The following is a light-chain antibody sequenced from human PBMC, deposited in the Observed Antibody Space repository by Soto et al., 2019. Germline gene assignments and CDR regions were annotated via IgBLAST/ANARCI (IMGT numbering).Light chain of an antibody. Sequence: DIVMTQSPLSLPVSPGEPASISCRSSQSLVHSQGNYFFDWYVQKPGQSPQLLIYWGFIRASGVPDRIRGSASGTDFTLKITRVEAEDVGVYYCMQALQTPYNFGQGTKLEIK. CDR1: QSLVHSQGNYF. CDR3: MQALQTPYN. CDR2: WGF. J-gene: IGKJ2*01. V-gene: IGKV2-28*01.